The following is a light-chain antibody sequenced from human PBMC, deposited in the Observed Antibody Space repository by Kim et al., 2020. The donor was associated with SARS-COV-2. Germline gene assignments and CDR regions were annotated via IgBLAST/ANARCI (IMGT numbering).Light chain of an antibody. Sequence: DIQLTQSPSTLSASVGDRVTITCRASQSISSWLAWYQQKPGKAHKLLIYDAASLESGVPSKFSGSGPGTEFTLTISSLQPDDFATYYCQQYNSYPYTFGQGTKLEI. CDR1: QSISSW. J-gene: IGKJ2*01. CDR3: QQYNSYPYT. V-gene: IGKV1-5*01. CDR2: DAA.